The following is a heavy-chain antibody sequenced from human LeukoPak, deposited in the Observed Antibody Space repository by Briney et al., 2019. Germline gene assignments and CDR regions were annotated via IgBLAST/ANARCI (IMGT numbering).Heavy chain of an antibody. D-gene: IGHD2-2*01. CDR1: GFSFSSYE. CDR3: AKCMEPAARGSFDY. Sequence: GGSLRLSCAASGFSFSSYEMNWVRQAPGKGLEWTSYISSSGTSTYYADSVRGRFTISRDNAKNSLYLQMNSLRAEDTAVYYCAKCMEPAARGSFDYWGQGTLVTVSS. J-gene: IGHJ4*02. V-gene: IGHV3-48*03. CDR2: ISSSGTST.